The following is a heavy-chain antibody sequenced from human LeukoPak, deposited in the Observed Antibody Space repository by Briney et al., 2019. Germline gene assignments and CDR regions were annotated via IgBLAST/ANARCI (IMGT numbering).Heavy chain of an antibody. V-gene: IGHV4-39*01. CDR1: GGSISSSSYY. CDR3: VTQGYSYGSGDYFDY. CDR2: IYYSGST. J-gene: IGHJ4*02. Sequence: PSKTLSLTCTVSGGSISSSSYYWGWIRQPPGKGLEWIGSIYYSGSTYYNPSLKSRVTISVDTSKNQFSLKLSSVTAADTAVYYCVTQGYSYGSGDYFDYWGQGTLVTVSS. D-gene: IGHD5-18*01.